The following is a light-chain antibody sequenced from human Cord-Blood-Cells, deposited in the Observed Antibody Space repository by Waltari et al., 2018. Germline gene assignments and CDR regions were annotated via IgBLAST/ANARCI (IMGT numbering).Light chain of an antibody. V-gene: IGKV1-5*03. J-gene: IGKJ1*01. CDR3: QQYNSYST. CDR1: QSISSW. Sequence: DIQMTQSPSTLSASVGDRVTITCRASQSISSWLAWYQQKPGKAPQLLNYKASSLESGVPSRFSGSGSGTEFTLTSSSLQPDDFATYYCQQYNSYSTFGQGIKVEIK. CDR2: KAS.